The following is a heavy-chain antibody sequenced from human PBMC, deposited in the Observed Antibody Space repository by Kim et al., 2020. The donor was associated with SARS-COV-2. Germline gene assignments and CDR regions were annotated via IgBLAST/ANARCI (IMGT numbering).Heavy chain of an antibody. CDR2: GYYSDTT. CDR1: GGSISSYY. V-gene: IGHV4-59*13. J-gene: IGHJ5*02. CDR3: ARDGCSGGSCWGGVNWFDP. Sequence: SETLSLTCTVSGGSISSYYWSWIWKRQRQGLGLVGNGYYSDTTSYNPSLTSQVTISVDTSKNQFSLKLSSVTAADTAVYYCARDGCSGGSCWGGVNWFDPWGQGTLVTVSS. D-gene: IGHD2-15*01.